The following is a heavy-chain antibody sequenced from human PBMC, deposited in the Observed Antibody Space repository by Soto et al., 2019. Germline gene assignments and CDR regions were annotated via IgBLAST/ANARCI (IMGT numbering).Heavy chain of an antibody. J-gene: IGHJ5*02. CDR1: GFTFSSYA. CDR3: AKRPGYDFWSGYNGNGRYNWFDP. V-gene: IGHV3-23*01. D-gene: IGHD3-3*01. CDR2: ISGSGGST. Sequence: SGGSLRLSCAASGFTFSSYAMSWVRQAPGKGLEWVSAISGSGGSTYYADSVKGRFTISRDNSKNTLYLQMNSLRAEDTAVYYCAKRPGYDFWSGYNGNGRYNWFDPWGQGTLVTVSS.